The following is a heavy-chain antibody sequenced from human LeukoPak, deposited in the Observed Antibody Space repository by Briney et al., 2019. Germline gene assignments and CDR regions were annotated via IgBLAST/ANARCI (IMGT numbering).Heavy chain of an antibody. V-gene: IGHV3-30*18. J-gene: IGHJ3*02. Sequence: GGSLRLSCAASGFTFSSYSMHWVRQAPGKGLEWVAVISYDGSNKYYADSVKGRFTISRDNSKNTLYLQMNSLRAEDTAVYYCAKDLAGGPDRLGDDAYDIWGQGTMVTVSS. CDR3: AKDLAGGPDRLGDDAYDI. CDR2: ISYDGSNK. D-gene: IGHD4-17*01. CDR1: GFTFSSYS.